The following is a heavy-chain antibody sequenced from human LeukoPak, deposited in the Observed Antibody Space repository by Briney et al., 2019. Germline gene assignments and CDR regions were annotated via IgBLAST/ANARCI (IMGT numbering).Heavy chain of an antibody. CDR1: GGSISSGGYY. V-gene: IGHV4-31*03. CDR3: ARGIKVPGYCSSTSCSPMFDP. Sequence: PQTLSLTCTVSGGSISSGGYYWSWIRQHPGKGLEWIGYIYYSGSTYYNPSLKSRVTISVDTSKNQFSLKLSSVTAADTAVYYCARGIKVPGYCSSTSCSPMFDPWGQGTLVTVSS. D-gene: IGHD2-2*01. CDR2: IYYSGST. J-gene: IGHJ5*02.